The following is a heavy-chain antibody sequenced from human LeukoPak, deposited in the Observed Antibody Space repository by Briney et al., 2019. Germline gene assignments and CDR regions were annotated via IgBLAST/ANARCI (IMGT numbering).Heavy chain of an antibody. CDR2: IWYDGSNK. D-gene: IGHD6-19*01. CDR1: GFTFSSYG. CDR3: AKDHEQWLGQDYFDY. Sequence: GRSPRLSCAASGFTFSSYGMHWVRQAPGKGLEWVAVIWYDGSNKYYADSVKGRFTISRDNSKNTLYLQMNSLRAEDTAVYYCAKDHEQWLGQDYFDYWGQGTLVTVSS. V-gene: IGHV3-33*06. J-gene: IGHJ4*02.